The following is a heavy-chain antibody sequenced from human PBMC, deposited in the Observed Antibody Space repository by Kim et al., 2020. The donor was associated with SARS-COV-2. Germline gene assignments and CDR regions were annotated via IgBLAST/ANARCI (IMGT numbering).Heavy chain of an antibody. CDR2: GGTT. CDR3: TTAPYFDY. V-gene: IGHV3-15*01. J-gene: IGHJ4*02. Sequence: GGTTDYAAPVKSRFTISRDDSKNTLYLQMNSLKTEATAVYYCTTAPYFDYWGQGTLVTVSS.